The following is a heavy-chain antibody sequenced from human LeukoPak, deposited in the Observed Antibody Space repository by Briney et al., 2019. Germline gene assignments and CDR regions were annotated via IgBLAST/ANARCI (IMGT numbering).Heavy chain of an antibody. CDR1: GYSISSGYY. V-gene: IGHV4-38-2*01. J-gene: IGHJ6*03. CDR3: VLSYYYYYYMDV. CDR2: IYHSGST. Sequence: PSETLSLTCAVSGYSISSGYYWGWIRQPPGKGLEWIGSIYHSGSTYYNPSLKSRATISVDTSKNQFSLKLSSVTAADTAVYYCVLSYYYYYYMDVWGKGTTVTVSS.